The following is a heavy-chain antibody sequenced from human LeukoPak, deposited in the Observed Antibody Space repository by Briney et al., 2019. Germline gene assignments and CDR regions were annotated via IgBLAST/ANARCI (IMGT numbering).Heavy chain of an antibody. V-gene: IGHV3-74*01. J-gene: IGHJ4*02. CDR1: GFSFSGHW. CDR3: ARGPNSNWSGLDF. Sequence: GGSLRLSCTASGFSFSGHWMHWARQLPGKGLVWVSRISPTGSTTSYADSVKGRFTVARDNAKNTLYLQVNNLRAEDTAVYYCARGPNSNWSGLDFWGQGTLLTVSS. CDR2: ISPTGSTT. D-gene: IGHD6-6*01.